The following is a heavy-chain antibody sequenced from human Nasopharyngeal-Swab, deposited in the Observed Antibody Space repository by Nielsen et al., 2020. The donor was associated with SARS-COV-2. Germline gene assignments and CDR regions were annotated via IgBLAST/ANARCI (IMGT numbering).Heavy chain of an antibody. CDR2: ISIGSGAT. CDR1: GITFRTSA. Sequence: GESLKISCAASGITFRTSAMNWVRQAPGKGREWIEHISIGSGATAYADSVKGRFSISRDDAKSSLFLHMYSLRDEDTAVYYCARGRDYGLDYWGQGTLVTVSS. D-gene: IGHD4-17*01. V-gene: IGHV3-48*02. J-gene: IGHJ4*02. CDR3: ARGRDYGLDY.